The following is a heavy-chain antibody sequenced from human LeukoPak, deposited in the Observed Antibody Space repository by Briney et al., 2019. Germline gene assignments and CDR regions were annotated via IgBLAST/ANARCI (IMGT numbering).Heavy chain of an antibody. J-gene: IGHJ6*03. CDR3: GKGKMVNYYYYHLDV. CDR1: GFTFSSYG. Sequence: PGGSLRLSCAASGFTFSSYGIHWVRQAPGKGLEWVAFILYYGSSKYYADSVKARFTISRDNSKNTLYLQMNSLRREDTAVYYCGKGKMVNYYYYHLDVWGKGTTVTISS. CDR2: ILYYGSSK. D-gene: IGHD4-23*01. V-gene: IGHV3-30*02.